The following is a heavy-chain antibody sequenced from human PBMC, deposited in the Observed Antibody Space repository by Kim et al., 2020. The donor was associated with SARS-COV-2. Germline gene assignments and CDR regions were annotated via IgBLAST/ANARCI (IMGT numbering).Heavy chain of an antibody. D-gene: IGHD3-10*01. V-gene: IGHV3-30*18. CDR1: GFTFSSYG. Sequence: GGSLRLSCAASGFTFSSYGMHWVRQAPGKGLEWVAVISYDGGNKHYAESVKGRFTISRDNYKNTLYLQMNSLRADDTAVYYCTKDDSPSITMIRGPDYWGQGTLVTVSS. J-gene: IGHJ4*02. CDR2: ISYDGGNK. CDR3: TKDDSPSITMIRGPDY.